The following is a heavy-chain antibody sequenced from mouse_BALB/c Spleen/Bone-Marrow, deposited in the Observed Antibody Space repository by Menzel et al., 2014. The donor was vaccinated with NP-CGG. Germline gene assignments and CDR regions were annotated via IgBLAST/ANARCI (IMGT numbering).Heavy chain of an antibody. J-gene: IGHJ2*01. V-gene: IGHV2-9*02. CDR3: ARDYGYYKDVGDY. CDR2: IWAGGST. Sequence: QVQLQQSGPGLVAPSQSLSITCTVSGFSLTSYALHWVRQPPGKGLEWLGVIWAGGSTNYNSALMSRLNISKDNSKSQVFLKMNSLQTDDTAVYYCARDYGYYKDVGDYWGQGTTLTVSP. CDR1: GFSLTSYA. D-gene: IGHD2-12*01.